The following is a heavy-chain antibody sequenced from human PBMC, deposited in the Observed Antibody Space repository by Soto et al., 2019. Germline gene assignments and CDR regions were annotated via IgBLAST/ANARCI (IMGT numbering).Heavy chain of an antibody. CDR2: ISYDGSNK. V-gene: IGHV3-30*18. D-gene: IGHD6-19*01. CDR1: GFTFSSYG. CDR3: AKESIAVAGIAWIPNYFDY. Sequence: GGSLRLSCAASGFTFSSYGMHWVRQSPGKGLEWVAVISYDGSNKYYADSVKGRFTISRDNSKNTLYLQMNSLRAEDTAVYYCAKESIAVAGIAWIPNYFDYWGQGTLVTVSS. J-gene: IGHJ4*02.